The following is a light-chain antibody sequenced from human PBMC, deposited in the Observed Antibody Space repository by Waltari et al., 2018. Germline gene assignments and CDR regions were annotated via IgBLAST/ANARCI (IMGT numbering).Light chain of an antibody. Sequence: QSVLTQPPSASGTPGQRVTISCSGSRSNIGINYVYWYQQLPGTAPKLLIYRNNQRPSGFPDRFSGSTSGTSASLAISGLRSEDEADYYCAAWDDSLSAVVFGGGTKLTVL. CDR2: RNN. CDR1: RSNIGINY. J-gene: IGLJ2*01. V-gene: IGLV1-47*01. CDR3: AAWDDSLSAVV.